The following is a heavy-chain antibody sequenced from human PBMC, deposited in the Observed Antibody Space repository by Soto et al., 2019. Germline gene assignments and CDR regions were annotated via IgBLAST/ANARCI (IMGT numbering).Heavy chain of an antibody. D-gene: IGHD2-15*01. J-gene: IGHJ6*02. Sequence: SAILSLTCTVSGGSISSGGYYWSWIRQHPGKGLEWIGYIYYSGSIYYNPSLKSRVIILVDTSKNQFSLKLSSVTAADTAVYYCARDRNPSSCSGGSCYSFGYYYYGMDVWGQGTTVTVSS. CDR1: GGSISSGGYY. V-gene: IGHV4-31*03. CDR2: IYYSGSI. CDR3: ARDRNPSSCSGGSCYSFGYYYYGMDV.